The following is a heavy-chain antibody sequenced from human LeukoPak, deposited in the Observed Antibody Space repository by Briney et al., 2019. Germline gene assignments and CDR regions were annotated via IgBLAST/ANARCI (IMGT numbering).Heavy chain of an antibody. V-gene: IGHV3-53*04. D-gene: IGHD3-3*01. CDR2: IYSGGST. CDR3: ARGYYDFWSGYRYEYFQH. J-gene: IGHJ1*01. CDR1: GFTVSSNY. Sequence: GGSLRLSCAASGFTVSSNYMSWVRQAPGKGLEWVSVIYSGGSTYYADSVKGRFTISGHNSKNTLYLQMNSLRAEDTAVYYCARGYYDFWSGYRYEYFQHWGQGTLVTVSS.